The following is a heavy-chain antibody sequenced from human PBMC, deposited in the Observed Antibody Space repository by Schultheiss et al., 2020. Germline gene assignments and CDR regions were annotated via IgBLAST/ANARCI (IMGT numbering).Heavy chain of an antibody. CDR1: GFTFSSYG. Sequence: GESLKISCAASGFTFSSYGMHWVRQAPGKGLEWVAVISYDGSNKYYADSVKGRFTISRDNSKNTLYLQMNSLRAEDTAVYYCASGQRGPPLRYWYFDLWGRGTLVTVSS. J-gene: IGHJ2*01. V-gene: IGHV3-30*03. CDR3: ASGQRGPPLRYWYFDL. CDR2: ISYDGSNK.